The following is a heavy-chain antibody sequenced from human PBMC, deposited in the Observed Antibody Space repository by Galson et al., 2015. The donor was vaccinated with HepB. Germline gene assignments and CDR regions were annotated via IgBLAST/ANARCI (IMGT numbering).Heavy chain of an antibody. D-gene: IGHD2-15*01. CDR3: ARDRSNSDY. CDR2: INVDTGNT. Sequence: SVKVSCKASGYTFGISWLRQAPGQGLERVGWINVDTGNTDYAQKFQDRVTISADTSTSTVYMELRSLRSDDTAMYYCARDRSNSDYWGQGTLVTVSS. V-gene: IGHV1-18*01. CDR1: GYTFG. J-gene: IGHJ4*02.